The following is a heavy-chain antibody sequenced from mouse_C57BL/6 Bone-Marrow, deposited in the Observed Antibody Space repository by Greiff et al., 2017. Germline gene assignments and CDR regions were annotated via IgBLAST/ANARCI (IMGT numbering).Heavy chain of an antibody. CDR1: GYSFTGYF. Sequence: EVKLMESGPELVTPSDSVTISCKASGYSFTGYFMNWVMPSHGKSLEWLGRMHPYNGDTFYNPKFKGKATLTVDKSSSTANRELRSLTSEDSAVYYCARSGGYSPYWYFDVWGTGTTVTVSA. J-gene: IGHJ1*03. V-gene: IGHV1-20*01. D-gene: IGHD2-3*01. CDR3: ARSGGYSPYWYFDV. CDR2: MHPYNGDT.